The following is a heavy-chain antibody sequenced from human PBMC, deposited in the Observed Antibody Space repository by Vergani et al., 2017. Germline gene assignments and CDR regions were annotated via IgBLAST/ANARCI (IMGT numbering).Heavy chain of an antibody. Sequence: EVQLVESGGGLVKPGGSLRLSCAASGFTFSSYSMNWVRQAPGKGLEWVSSISSSGGSTYYADSVKGRFTISRDNSKNTLYLQMNSLRAEDTAVYYCAKDGVVVPAAMGGADYWGQGTLVTVSS. V-gene: IGHV3-23*04. D-gene: IGHD2-2*01. J-gene: IGHJ4*02. CDR1: GFTFSSYS. CDR2: ISSSGGST. CDR3: AKDGVVVPAAMGGADY.